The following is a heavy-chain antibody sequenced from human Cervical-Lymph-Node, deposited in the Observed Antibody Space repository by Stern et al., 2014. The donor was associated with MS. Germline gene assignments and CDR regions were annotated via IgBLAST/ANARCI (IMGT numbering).Heavy chain of an antibody. CDR2: IWADGRNK. Sequence: VQLVESGGGVVQPGRSLRLSCAAPGFIFSGHAMHWVRQAPGKGLEWVAVIWADGRNKYHADSVKGRFTISRDNSKTTLYLQMDSLRAEDTAVYYCAREHNGREFDYWGQGTLVTVSS. CDR1: GFIFSGHA. J-gene: IGHJ4*02. D-gene: IGHD1-1*01. CDR3: AREHNGREFDY. V-gene: IGHV3-33*01.